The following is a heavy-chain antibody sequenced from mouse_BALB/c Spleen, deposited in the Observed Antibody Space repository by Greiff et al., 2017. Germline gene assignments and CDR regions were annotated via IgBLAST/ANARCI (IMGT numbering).Heavy chain of an antibody. J-gene: IGHJ3*01. CDR3: ARGYGSSPAWFAY. V-gene: IGHV5-12-2*01. CDR1: GFTFSSYT. CDR2: ISNGGGST. Sequence: EVNLVESGGGLVQPGGSLKLSCAASGFTFSSYTMSWVRQTPEKRLEWVAYISNGGGSTYYPDTVKGRFTISRDNAKNTLYLQMSSLKSEDTAMYYCARGYGSSPAWFAYWGQGTLVTVSA. D-gene: IGHD1-1*01.